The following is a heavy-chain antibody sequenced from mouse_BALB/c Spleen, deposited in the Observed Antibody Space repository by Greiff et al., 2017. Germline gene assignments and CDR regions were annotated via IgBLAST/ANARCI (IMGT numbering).Heavy chain of an antibody. V-gene: IGHV2-4-1*01. CDR2: IWSGGST. D-gene: IGHD5-2*01. CDR3: ARSPTRNTSGFAY. CDR1: GFSLTSYG. J-gene: IGHJ3*01. Sequence: QVQLKESGPGLVPPSQSLSITCTVSGFSLTSYGVHWVRQSPGKGLEWLGVIWSGGSTDYNAAFISRLSISKDNSKSQVFFKMNSLQADDTAIYYCARSPTRNTSGFAYWGQGTLVTVSA.